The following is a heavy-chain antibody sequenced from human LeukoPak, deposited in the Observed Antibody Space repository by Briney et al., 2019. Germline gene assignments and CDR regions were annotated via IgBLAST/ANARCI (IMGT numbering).Heavy chain of an antibody. D-gene: IGHD5-18*01. CDR2: IKQDGSEK. J-gene: IGHJ3*02. CDR3: ARSEYPWLAFDI. CDR1: GFTFSRYW. V-gene: IGHV3-7*01. Sequence: GGSLRLSCAASGFTFSRYWMSWVRQAPGKGLEWVANIKQDGSEKYYVDSVKGRFTLSRDNAKNSLYLQMNSLRAEDTAVYYCARSEYPWLAFDIWGQGTMVTVSS.